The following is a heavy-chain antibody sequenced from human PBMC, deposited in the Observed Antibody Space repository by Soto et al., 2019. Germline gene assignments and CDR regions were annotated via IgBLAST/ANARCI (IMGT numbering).Heavy chain of an antibody. J-gene: IGHJ4*02. D-gene: IGHD2-21*02. V-gene: IGHV1-2*04. Sequence: ASVKVSCKASGYTFTGYYMHWVRQAPGQGLEWMGWINPNSGGTNYAQKFQGWVTMTRDTSISTAYMELSRLRSDDTAVYYCARDRDGGNYYFDYWGQGTLVTVSS. CDR3: ARDRDGGNYYFDY. CDR2: INPNSGGT. CDR1: GYTFTGYY.